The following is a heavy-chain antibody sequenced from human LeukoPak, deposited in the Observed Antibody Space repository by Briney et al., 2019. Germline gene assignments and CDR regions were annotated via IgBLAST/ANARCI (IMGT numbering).Heavy chain of an antibody. CDR3: ARGGRDRTTGTTLSWFDP. V-gene: IGHV4-34*01. Sequence: PSETLSLTCAVYGGSFSGYYWSWIRQPPGKGLEWIGEINHSGSTNYNPSLKSRVTISVDTSKNQFSLKLSSVTAADTAVYHCARGGRDRTTGTTLSWFDPWGQGTLVTVSS. CDR1: GGSFSGYY. J-gene: IGHJ5*02. CDR2: INHSGST. D-gene: IGHD1-1*01.